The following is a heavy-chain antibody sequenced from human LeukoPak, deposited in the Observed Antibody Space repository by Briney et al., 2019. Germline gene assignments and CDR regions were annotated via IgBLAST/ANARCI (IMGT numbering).Heavy chain of an antibody. D-gene: IGHD6-19*01. CDR2: IYYSGST. CDR3: ARRGVAVAGPWYFDL. V-gene: IGHV4-39*01. Sequence: SETLSLTCTVSGDSISSSNYYWGWIRQPPGKGLEWIGSIYYSGSTYYNPSLKSRVTISVDTSKNQFSLKLSSVTAADTAVYYCARRGVAVAGPWYFDLWGRGTLVTVSS. CDR1: GDSISSSNYY. J-gene: IGHJ2*01.